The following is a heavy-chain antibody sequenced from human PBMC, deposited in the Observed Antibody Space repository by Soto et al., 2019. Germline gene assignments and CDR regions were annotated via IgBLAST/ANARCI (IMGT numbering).Heavy chain of an antibody. J-gene: IGHJ3*01. CDR1: GGSMSSGNYF. V-gene: IGHV4-39*01. D-gene: IGHD3-16*01. CDR3: ARQGARAFDL. CDR2: IYYSGST. Sequence: QLQLQESGPGLVKPSETLSLTCTVSGGSMSSGNYFWGWIRQPPGKGLEWIGNIYYSGSTYYNPSLKSRVTISVDTSKNQFSLKVNSVTAADTTMYYCARQGARAFDLWGQGTMVTVSS.